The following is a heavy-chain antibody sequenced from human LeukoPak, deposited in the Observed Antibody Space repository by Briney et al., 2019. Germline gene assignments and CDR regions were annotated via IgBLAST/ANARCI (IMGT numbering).Heavy chain of an antibody. CDR1: GFTVSSNY. Sequence: GGSLRLSCAGSGFTVSSNYMSWVRQAPGKGLEWVSGISGSGDNTNYADSVKGRFTISRDNSKNTLSLQMSSLRVEDTAVYYCARDRSCTGGSCYMDVWGRGTTVTVSS. CDR2: ISGSGDNT. V-gene: IGHV3-23*01. D-gene: IGHD2-15*01. J-gene: IGHJ6*03. CDR3: ARDRSCTGGSCYMDV.